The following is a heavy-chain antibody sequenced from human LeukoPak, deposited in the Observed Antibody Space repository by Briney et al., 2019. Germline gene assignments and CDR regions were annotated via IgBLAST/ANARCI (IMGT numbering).Heavy chain of an antibody. CDR1: GGSFSGYY. CDR3: ARNSAARRRGWFDP. J-gene: IGHJ5*02. Sequence: SETLSLTCAVNGGSFSGYYWSWIRQPPGKGLEWIGEINHSGSTNHNPSLKSRVTISVDTSKNQFSLKLSSVTAADTAVYYCARNSAARRRGWFDPWGQGTLVTVSS. D-gene: IGHD6-6*01. CDR2: INHSGST. V-gene: IGHV4-34*01.